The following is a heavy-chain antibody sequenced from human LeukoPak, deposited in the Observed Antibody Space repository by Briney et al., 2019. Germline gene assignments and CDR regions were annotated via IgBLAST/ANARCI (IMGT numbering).Heavy chain of an antibody. CDR3: ARDPSVVPAAVDAFDI. V-gene: IGHV3-30-3*01. CDR1: GFTFSSYA. CDR2: ISYDGSNK. J-gene: IGHJ3*02. Sequence: GGSLRLSCAASGFTFSSYAMHWVRQAPGKGLEWVAVISYDGSNKYYADSVKGRFTISRDNSKNTLYLQMNSLRAEDTAVYYCARDPSVVPAAVDAFDIWGQGTMVTVSS. D-gene: IGHD2-2*01.